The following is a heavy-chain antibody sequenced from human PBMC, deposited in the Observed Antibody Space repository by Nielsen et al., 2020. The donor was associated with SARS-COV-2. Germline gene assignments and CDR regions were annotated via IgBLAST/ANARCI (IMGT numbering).Heavy chain of an antibody. J-gene: IGHJ4*02. Sequence: GESLKISRAASGFTFSSYAMSWVRQAPGKGLEWVSAISGSGGSTYYADSVKGRFTISRDNSKNTLYLQMNSLRAEDTAVYYCARHYDILTLFDYWGQGTLVTVSS. D-gene: IGHD3-9*01. CDR3: ARHYDILTLFDY. V-gene: IGHV3-23*01. CDR1: GFTFSSYA. CDR2: ISGSGGST.